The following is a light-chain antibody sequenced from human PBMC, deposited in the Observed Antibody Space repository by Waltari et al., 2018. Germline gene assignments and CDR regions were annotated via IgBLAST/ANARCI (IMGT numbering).Light chain of an antibody. J-gene: IGKJ5*01. CDR1: QSISNN. Sequence: EIVMTQSPATLSVSPGERATLSCRASQSISNNLAWYQQKPAQSPRLLIYGASARATDVPARFSGSGSGTEFTLTISSVQSEDFALYYWQQYVDWVTFGQGTRLEIK. CDR3: QQYVDWVT. V-gene: IGKV3-15*01. CDR2: GAS.